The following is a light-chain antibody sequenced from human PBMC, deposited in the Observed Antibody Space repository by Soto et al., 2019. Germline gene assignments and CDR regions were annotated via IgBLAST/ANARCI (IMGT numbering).Light chain of an antibody. Sequence: AIRMTQSPSSFSASTGDRVTITCRASQAISTYLAWFQQKPGKAPKLLIYAASTLQSGVPSRFSGSGSGTAFTLTISSLQSEDFATYYCQQYYSYPLTFGGGTKVEIK. CDR2: AAS. CDR1: QAISTY. V-gene: IGKV1-8*01. CDR3: QQYYSYPLT. J-gene: IGKJ4*01.